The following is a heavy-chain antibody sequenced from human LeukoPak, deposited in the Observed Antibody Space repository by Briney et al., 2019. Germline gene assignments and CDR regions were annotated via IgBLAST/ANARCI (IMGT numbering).Heavy chain of an antibody. J-gene: IGHJ4*02. CDR1: GFTFSNAW. V-gene: IGHV3-15*01. Sequence: PGGSLRLSCAASGFTFSNAWMSWVRQAPGKGLEWVGRIKSKKDGGTTDYATPVKGRFTISRDDSKNTVYLQMNSLKTEDTALYYCSTFADDGYWGQGTWSPFPQ. CDR2: IKSKKDGGTT. D-gene: IGHD3-16*01. CDR3: STFADDGY.